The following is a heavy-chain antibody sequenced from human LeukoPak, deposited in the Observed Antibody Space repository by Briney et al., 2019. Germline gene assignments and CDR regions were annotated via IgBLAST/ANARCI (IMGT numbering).Heavy chain of an antibody. Sequence: GGSLRLSCAASGFTFSSYNMNWVRQAPGKGLEWVANIKQDGSEKYYVDSVKGRFTISRDNAKNSLYLQMNSLRAEDTAVYYCARDQVVATPDYWGQGTLVTVSS. V-gene: IGHV3-7*01. CDR3: ARDQVVATPDY. CDR2: IKQDGSEK. CDR1: GFTFSSYN. J-gene: IGHJ4*02. D-gene: IGHD3-22*01.